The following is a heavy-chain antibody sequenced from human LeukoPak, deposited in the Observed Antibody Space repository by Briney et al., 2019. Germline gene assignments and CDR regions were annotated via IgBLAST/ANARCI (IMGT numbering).Heavy chain of an antibody. CDR2: ISYDGSNK. V-gene: IGHV3-30-3*01. Sequence: GGFLRLSCAASGFTFTNYAMHWVRQAPGKGLEWVAIISYDGSNKYYANSVKGRFTISRDNSKNTLYLQVDSLRAEDTAVYYCARSWDDAFDIWGQGTMVTVSS. D-gene: IGHD6-13*01. CDR3: ARSWDDAFDI. CDR1: GFTFTNYA. J-gene: IGHJ3*02.